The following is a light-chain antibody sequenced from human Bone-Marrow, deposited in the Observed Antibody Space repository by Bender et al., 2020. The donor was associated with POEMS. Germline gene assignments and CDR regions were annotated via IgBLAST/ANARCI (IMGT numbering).Light chain of an antibody. CDR2: EVN. V-gene: IGLV2-8*01. CDR1: SNDVGRYKY. Sequence: QSTLTQPPSASGSPGQSVTISCTGTSNDVGRYKYVSWYQQHPGKAPRLIIYEVNKRPSGVPDRFSGSKSGSTASLTVSGLRIEDEAEYHCCSYGGTYSWVFGGGTKLTVL. J-gene: IGLJ3*02. CDR3: CSYGGTYSWV.